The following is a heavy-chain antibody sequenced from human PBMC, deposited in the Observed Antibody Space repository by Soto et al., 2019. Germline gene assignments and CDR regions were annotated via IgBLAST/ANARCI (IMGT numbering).Heavy chain of an antibody. CDR3: ARDQTGTDNWFDP. Sequence: QVQLVQSGAEVKKPGSSVKVSCKASGGTFSSYTISWVRQAPGQGLEWMGRIIPILGIANYAQKFQGSVTITADKSTSTAYMELSSLRSEDTAVYYCARDQTGTDNWFDPWGQGTLVTVSS. CDR2: IIPILGIA. J-gene: IGHJ5*02. CDR1: GGTFSSYT. V-gene: IGHV1-69*08. D-gene: IGHD1-1*01.